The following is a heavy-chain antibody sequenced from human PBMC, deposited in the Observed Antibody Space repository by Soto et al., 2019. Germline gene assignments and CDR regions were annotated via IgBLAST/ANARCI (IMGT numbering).Heavy chain of an antibody. Sequence: GGSLRLSCAASGFTFSSYGMHWVRQAPGKGLEWVAVIWYDGSNKYYADSVKGRFTISRDNSKNTLYLQMNSLRAEDTAVYYCARDGRRCSGGSCYYYYYMDVWGKGTTVTVSS. CDR1: GFTFSSYG. J-gene: IGHJ6*03. CDR2: IWYDGSNK. CDR3: ARDGRRCSGGSCYYYYYMDV. D-gene: IGHD2-15*01. V-gene: IGHV3-33*01.